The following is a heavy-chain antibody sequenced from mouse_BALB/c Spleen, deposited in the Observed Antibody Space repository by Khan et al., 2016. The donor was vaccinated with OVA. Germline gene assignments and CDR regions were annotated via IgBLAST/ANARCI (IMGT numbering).Heavy chain of an antibody. J-gene: IGHJ4*01. CDR3: ARYGKRDAMDY. V-gene: IGHV1S130*01. Sequence: QVQPQQPGSVLVRPGASVKLSCKASGYTFTSSWIHWAKQRPGQGLEWIGEIHPNSGNTNYNEKFKGKATLTLDTSSSTAYVDLSSLTSEDSAVYYCARYGKRDAMDYWGQGTSVTVSS. CDR2: IHPNSGNT. CDR1: GYTFTSSW. D-gene: IGHD2-1*01.